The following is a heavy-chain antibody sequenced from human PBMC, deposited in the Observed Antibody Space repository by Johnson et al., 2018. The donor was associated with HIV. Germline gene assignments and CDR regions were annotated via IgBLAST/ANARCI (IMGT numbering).Heavy chain of an antibody. CDR3: ARDPDPFREYHGDAFDI. J-gene: IGHJ3*02. V-gene: IGHV3-30*04. CDR2: ISHDGSNK. D-gene: IGHD3-10*01. CDR1: GFTFSS. Sequence: QVQLVESGGGLVQPGRSLRLSCAASGFTFSSMHWDRQAPGKGLEWVAVISHDGSNKYYAASVMGRFTISRDSSNDPLYVQMNSLRGEDTAVYYCARDPDPFREYHGDAFDIWGQGTVVTVSS.